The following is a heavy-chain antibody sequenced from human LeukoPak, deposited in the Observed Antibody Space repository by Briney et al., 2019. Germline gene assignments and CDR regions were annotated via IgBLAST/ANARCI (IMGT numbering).Heavy chain of an antibody. Sequence: KTGGSLRLSCAASGFTFSSYEMHWVRQAPGKGLEWVSYISSSSSYTKYADSVKGRFTISRDNARNSLYLQMNSLRAEDTAVYYCLPLLSRPYVEDGFDIWGQGTMVTVSS. CDR3: LPLLSRPYVEDGFDI. D-gene: IGHD2/OR15-2a*01. J-gene: IGHJ3*02. CDR2: ISSSSSYT. CDR1: GFTFSSYE. V-gene: IGHV3-21*05.